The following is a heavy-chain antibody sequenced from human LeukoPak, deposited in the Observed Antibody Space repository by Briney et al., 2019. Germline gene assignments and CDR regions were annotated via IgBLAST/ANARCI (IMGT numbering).Heavy chain of an antibody. CDR2: IYYTGTT. D-gene: IGHD6-13*01. V-gene: IGHV4-59*08. CDR1: NGSISSFY. CDR3: ARSYSSSDHYYYYGMDV. J-gene: IGHJ6*02. Sequence: PSETLSLTCTVSNGSISSFYWTWIRQPPGKGLEWIGYIYYTGTTDYNPSLKSRVTISLDTSKNRFSLKLSSVTAADTAMYYCARSYSSSDHYYYYGMDVWGQGTTVTVSS.